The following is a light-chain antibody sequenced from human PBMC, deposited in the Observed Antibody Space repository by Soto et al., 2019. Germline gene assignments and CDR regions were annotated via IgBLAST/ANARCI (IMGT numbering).Light chain of an antibody. Sequence: QSVLTQPASVSGSPGQSITTSCTGTSSDVGGYNYVSWYQQLPGKAPKLMIYEVSNRPSGVSIRFSGSKSGNTASLTISGLRAEDEADYYCNSYTSTSTPYVFGTGTKVTVL. J-gene: IGLJ1*01. CDR2: EVS. CDR1: SSDVGGYNY. CDR3: NSYTSTSTPYV. V-gene: IGLV2-14*01.